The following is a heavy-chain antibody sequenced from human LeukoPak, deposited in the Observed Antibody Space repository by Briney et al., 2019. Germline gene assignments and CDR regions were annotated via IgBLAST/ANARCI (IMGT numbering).Heavy chain of an antibody. CDR1: GFSFSSYW. J-gene: IGHJ3*01. CDR2: IKQDGSEK. Sequence: GGSLRLSCAASGFSFSSYWMTWVRQAPGKGLEWVANIKQDGSEKYYVDSVKGRFTISRDDADNSLYLQMNSLRAEDTAVYYCAKVPSRDGFDLWGQGTMVTVSS. V-gene: IGHV3-7*03. CDR3: AKVPSRDGFDL. D-gene: IGHD2-21*02.